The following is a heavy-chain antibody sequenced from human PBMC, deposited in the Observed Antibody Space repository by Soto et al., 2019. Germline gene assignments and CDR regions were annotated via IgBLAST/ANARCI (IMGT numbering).Heavy chain of an antibody. CDR1: GGSFSGYY. CDR2: INHSGST. Sequence: SETLSLTCAVYGGSFSGYYWSWIRQPPGKGLEWIGEINHSGSTNYNPSLKSRVTISVDTSKNQFSLKLSSVTAADTAVYYCARLHGYCISTSCYGYYAMDVWGQGTTVTVSS. J-gene: IGHJ6*02. V-gene: IGHV4-34*01. D-gene: IGHD2-2*01. CDR3: ARLHGYCISTSCYGYYAMDV.